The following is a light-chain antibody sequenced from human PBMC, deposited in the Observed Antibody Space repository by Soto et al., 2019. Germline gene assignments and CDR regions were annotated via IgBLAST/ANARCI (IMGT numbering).Light chain of an antibody. V-gene: IGKV1-39*01. CDR3: QQSKSTPT. CDR2: AAS. CDR1: QGIRSY. J-gene: IGKJ1*01. Sequence: IPMTQSPSTLSGSVDARVTITSRASQGIRSYLAWYQQKPGKAPKLLIYAASSLQSGVPSGFSGSGSGTDFTLTSSSLQPEDFATYYCQQSKSTPTFGQGTKVDIK.